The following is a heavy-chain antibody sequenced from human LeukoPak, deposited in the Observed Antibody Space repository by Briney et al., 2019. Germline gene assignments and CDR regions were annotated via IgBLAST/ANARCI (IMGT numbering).Heavy chain of an antibody. J-gene: IGHJ5*02. D-gene: IGHD3-3*01. V-gene: IGHV1-18*04. CDR2: INTHSGAT. Sequence: ASVRVSCKASGNTFAGYYVHWVRQAPGQGLEWMGWINTHSGATNYAQKLQGRVTMTTDASTSTAYMELRSLRSDDTAVYYCARALLNAGYYDFWSGYYIGSLDPWGQGTLVTVSS. CDR3: ARALLNAGYYDFWSGYYIGSLDP. CDR1: GNTFAGYY.